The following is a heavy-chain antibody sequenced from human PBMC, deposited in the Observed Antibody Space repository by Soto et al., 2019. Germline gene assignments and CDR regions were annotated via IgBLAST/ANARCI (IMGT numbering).Heavy chain of an antibody. V-gene: IGHV3-13*04. Sequence: GGSLRLSCSASGFTFSSYDRHGFLQGPGKGLEWVSAIGTAGDTNYAGSVKGRFTISRENAKNSLYLQMNSLRAGDTAIYFCARAIGPTLFDYWGQGTLVTVSS. CDR3: ARAIGPTLFDY. J-gene: IGHJ4*02. D-gene: IGHD3-22*01. CDR2: IGTAGDT. CDR1: GFTFSSYD.